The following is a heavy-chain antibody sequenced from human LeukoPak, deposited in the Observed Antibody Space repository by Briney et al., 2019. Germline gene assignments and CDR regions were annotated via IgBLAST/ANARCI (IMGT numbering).Heavy chain of an antibody. Sequence: GGSLRLSCAASGFTFSTYGMHWVRQAPGKGLEWVAFIRYDGSNKYYADSVKGRFTISRDNSKNTLYLQMNSLRAEDTAVYYCAKDRGVYDFWSGYSDYWGQGTLVTVSS. CDR1: GFTFSTYG. CDR2: IRYDGSNK. CDR3: AKDRGVYDFWSGYSDY. D-gene: IGHD3-3*01. V-gene: IGHV3-30*02. J-gene: IGHJ4*02.